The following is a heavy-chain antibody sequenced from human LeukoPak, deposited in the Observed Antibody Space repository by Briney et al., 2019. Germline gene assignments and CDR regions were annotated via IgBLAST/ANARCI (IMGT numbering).Heavy chain of an antibody. V-gene: IGHV1-69*13. CDR3: ARPELVAAAGTYYYYGMDV. J-gene: IGHJ6*02. CDR1: GGTFSSYA. CDR2: IIPIFGTA. D-gene: IGHD6-13*01. Sequence: SVKVSCKASGGTFSSYAISWVRQAPGQGLEWMGGIIPIFGTANYAQKFQGRVTITADESMSTAYMELSSLRSEDTAVYYCARPELVAAAGTYYYYGMDVWGQGTTVTVSS.